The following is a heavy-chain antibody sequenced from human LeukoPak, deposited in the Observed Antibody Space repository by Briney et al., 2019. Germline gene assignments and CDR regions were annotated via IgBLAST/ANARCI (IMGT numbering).Heavy chain of an antibody. Sequence: SETLSLTCTVSGGSISSYYWSWIRQPPGKGLEWIGYTHFSGSSSLNPSLNSRLTMSLDTSKNQFSLKLTSVTATDTAVYYCARGGWSLDLWGQGTLVTVSS. J-gene: IGHJ5*02. CDR1: GGSISSYY. CDR2: THFSGSS. CDR3: ARGGWSLDL. V-gene: IGHV4-59*01. D-gene: IGHD6-19*01.